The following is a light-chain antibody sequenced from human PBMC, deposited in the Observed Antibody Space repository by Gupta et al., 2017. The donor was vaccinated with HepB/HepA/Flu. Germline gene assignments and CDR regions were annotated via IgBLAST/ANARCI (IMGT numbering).Light chain of an antibody. Sequence: VLTPSPGTVSLSPGVRATLSCRASQSVSSSYLAWYQQKPGQAPSLLIYGASSRSTSIPDRFSGSGSGTDFTLTISRLEPEDFAVYYCQQYGSSPSITFGQGTRLEIK. J-gene: IGKJ5*01. CDR3: QQYGSSPSIT. CDR2: GAS. CDR1: QSVSSSY. V-gene: IGKV3-20*01.